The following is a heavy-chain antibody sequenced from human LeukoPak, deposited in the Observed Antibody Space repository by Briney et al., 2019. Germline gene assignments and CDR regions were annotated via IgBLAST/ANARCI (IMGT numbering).Heavy chain of an antibody. CDR1: GGSFSGYY. CDR2: INHSGST. Sequence: SETLSLTCAVYGGSFSGYYWSWIRQPPGKGLERIGEINHSGSTNYNPSLKSRVTISVDTSKNQFSLKLSSVTAADTAVYYCARGLRVVPAATRYYYYMDVWGKGTTVTVSS. J-gene: IGHJ6*03. D-gene: IGHD2-2*01. CDR3: ARGLRVVPAATRYYYYMDV. V-gene: IGHV4-34*01.